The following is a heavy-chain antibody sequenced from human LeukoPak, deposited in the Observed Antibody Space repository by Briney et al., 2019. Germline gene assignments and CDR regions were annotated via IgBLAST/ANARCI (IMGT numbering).Heavy chain of an antibody. CDR3: ARGSTRQWRDAFDI. D-gene: IGHD6-19*01. CDR2: IKHSGST. Sequence: KLSETLSLTCSVYGGSLSGYYWSWIRQPPGKGLEWIGEIKHSGSTNYNPPHKSRVTITVDTPKTQFSLKLSSVTAADTAVYYCARGSTRQWRDAFDIWGQGIMVTVSS. CDR1: GGSLSGYY. V-gene: IGHV4-34*01. J-gene: IGHJ3*02.